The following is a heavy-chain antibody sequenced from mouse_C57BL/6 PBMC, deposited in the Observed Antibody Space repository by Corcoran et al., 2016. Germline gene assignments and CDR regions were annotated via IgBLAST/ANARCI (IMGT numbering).Heavy chain of an antibody. V-gene: IGHV9-3*01. J-gene: IGHJ1*03. CDR2: INTYSGVP. Sequence: QIQVVQSGPELKKPGETVKISCKASGYTFTTYGMSWVKQAPVKGLKWMGWINTYSGVPTYADDFKGRFAFSLETSASTAYLQINNLKNEDTATYFCARSGYSNHWYFDVWGTGTTVTVSS. CDR3: ARSGYSNHWYFDV. CDR1: GYTFTTYG. D-gene: IGHD2-5*01.